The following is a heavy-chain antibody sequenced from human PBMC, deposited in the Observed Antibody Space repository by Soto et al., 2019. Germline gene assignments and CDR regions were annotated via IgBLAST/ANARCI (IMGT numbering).Heavy chain of an antibody. V-gene: IGHV4-39*07. CDR1: GDTIYSDNYY. J-gene: IGHJ4*02. Sequence: PSETLSLTCTVSGDTIYSDNYYWSWIRQPPGKGLEWIGEINHSGSTNYNPSLKSRVTISVDPSKSQFSLRLSSVTAADTAVYYCARTSRFAYWGQGTLVTVSS. D-gene: IGHD6-6*01. CDR3: ARTSRFAY. CDR2: INHSGST.